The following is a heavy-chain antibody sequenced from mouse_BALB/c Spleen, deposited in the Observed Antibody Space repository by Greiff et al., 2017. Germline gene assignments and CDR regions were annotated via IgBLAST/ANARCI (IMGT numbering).Heavy chain of an antibody. D-gene: IGHD2-14*01. CDR2: IHYSGST. Sequence: ESGPDLVKPSQSLSLTCPVTGYPITSGYSWHWIRQFPGNKLEWMGYIHYSGSTNYNPSLKSRIPITRDTSKNQFFLQLNSVTTEDTATFYCARSRGYDWFAYWGQGTLVTVSA. J-gene: IGHJ3*01. V-gene: IGHV3-1*02. CDR1: GYPITSGYS. CDR3: ARSRGYDWFAY.